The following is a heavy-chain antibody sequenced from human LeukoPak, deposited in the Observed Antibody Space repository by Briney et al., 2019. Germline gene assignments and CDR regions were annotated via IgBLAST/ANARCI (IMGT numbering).Heavy chain of an antibody. D-gene: IGHD6-6*01. Sequence: SETLSLTCTVSGGSVTSYYWTWFRQPPWKGLEWIGFIYYSGTTDYNPSLKSRVTMSVDTSTNQVSLELISVTAVDTAVYYCATGSRSSTSGAFDIWGQGTLVAVSS. CDR2: IYYSGTT. CDR1: GGSVTSYY. V-gene: IGHV4-59*02. CDR3: ATGSRSSTSGAFDI. J-gene: IGHJ3*02.